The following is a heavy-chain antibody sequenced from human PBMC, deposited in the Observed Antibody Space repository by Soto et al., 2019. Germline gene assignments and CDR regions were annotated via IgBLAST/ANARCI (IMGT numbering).Heavy chain of an antibody. CDR2: MNPNSGNT. V-gene: IGHV1-8*01. CDR3: ARVYCSGGSCYPNDY. Sequence: ASVKVSCKASGYTFTSYDINWVRQATGQGLEWMGWMNPNSGNTGYAQKVQGRVTMTRDTSTSTVYMELSSLRSEDSAVYYCARVYCSGGSCYPNDYSDQGTLVTVSS. CDR1: GYTFTSYD. J-gene: IGHJ4*02. D-gene: IGHD2-15*01.